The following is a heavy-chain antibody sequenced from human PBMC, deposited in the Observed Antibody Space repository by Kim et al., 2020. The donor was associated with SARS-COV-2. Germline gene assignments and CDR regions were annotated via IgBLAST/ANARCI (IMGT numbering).Heavy chain of an antibody. Sequence: GSTYYADSGKGRFTISRDNSKNTLYLQMNSLRAEDTAVYYCATPYAPFDYWGQGTLVTVSS. V-gene: IGHV3-23*01. CDR2: GST. CDR3: ATPYAPFDY. D-gene: IGHD3-16*01. J-gene: IGHJ4*02.